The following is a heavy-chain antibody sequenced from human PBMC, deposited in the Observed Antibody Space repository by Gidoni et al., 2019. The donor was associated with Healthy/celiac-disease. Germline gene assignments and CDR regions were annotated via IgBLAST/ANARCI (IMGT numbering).Heavy chain of an antibody. CDR2: IYYSGST. V-gene: IGHV4-30-4*01. CDR1: GGSISSGDYY. D-gene: IGHD1-1*01. J-gene: IGHJ4*02. Sequence: QVQLQESGPGLVKPSQTLSLTCTVSGGSISSGDYYWSWIRQPPGKGLGWIGYIYYSGSTYYNPSLKSRVTISVDTSKNQFSLKLSSVTAADTAVYYCARVWGDPWNPRRGYYFDYWGQGTLVTVSS. CDR3: ARVWGDPWNPRRGYYFDY.